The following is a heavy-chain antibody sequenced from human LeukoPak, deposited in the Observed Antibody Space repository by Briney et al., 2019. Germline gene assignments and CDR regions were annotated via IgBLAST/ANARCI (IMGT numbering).Heavy chain of an antibody. V-gene: IGHV3-7*01. Sequence: GGSLRLSCAASGFTFSSYWMTWVRQAPGKGLEWVANIKQDGSEAYYVDSVKGRFTVSRDNAKNSLYLQMNSLRAEDTAVYYCARDADDSSGYFDYWGQGTLVTVSS. CDR2: IKQDGSEA. J-gene: IGHJ4*02. CDR1: GFTFSSYW. D-gene: IGHD3-22*01. CDR3: ARDADDSSGYFDY.